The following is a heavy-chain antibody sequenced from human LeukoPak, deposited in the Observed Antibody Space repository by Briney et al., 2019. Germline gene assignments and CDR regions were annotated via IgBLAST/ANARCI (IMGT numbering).Heavy chain of an antibody. CDR1: GFTVCINY. CDR2: IYSGGRT. J-gene: IGHJ6*03. V-gene: IGHV3-53*01. CDR3: ARGIGEQWMTQGGDYYYYYYMDV. D-gene: IGHD6-19*01. Sequence: GGSLRLSCTASGFTVCINYMTWVRQAPGKGLEWVSVIYSGGRTYYADSVKGRFTISRDNSKNTLHLQMDSLRAEDTAVYYCARGIGEQWMTQGGDYYYYYYMDVWGKGTTVTVSS.